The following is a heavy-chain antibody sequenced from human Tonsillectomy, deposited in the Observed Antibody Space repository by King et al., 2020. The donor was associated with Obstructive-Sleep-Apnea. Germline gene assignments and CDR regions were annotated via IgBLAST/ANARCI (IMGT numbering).Heavy chain of an antibody. V-gene: IGHV3-48*04. Sequence: VQLVESGGRLLQPGGSLRLSCAASGFTFSSYSMNWVRQAPGKGLEWVSYISSSSSTIYYADSVKGRFTISRDNAKNSLYRQMNSLRAEDTAVYYCARDPPYYYGSGSSSDYYYGMDVWGQGTTVTVSS. J-gene: IGHJ6*02. CDR3: ARDPPYYYGSGSSSDYYYGMDV. CDR1: GFTFSSYS. CDR2: ISSSSSTI. D-gene: IGHD3-10*01.